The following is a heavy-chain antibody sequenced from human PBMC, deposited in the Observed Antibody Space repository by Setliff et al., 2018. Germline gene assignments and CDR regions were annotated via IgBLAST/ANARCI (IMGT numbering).Heavy chain of an antibody. D-gene: IGHD3-10*01. CDR3: ARRGYYYGWGDSNAFDI. CDR1: GGPISSGSNC. CDR2: IDPSGNT. J-gene: IGHJ3*02. V-gene: IGHV4-61*09. Sequence: SETLSLTCTVSGGPISSGSNCWSWIRQPAGRGLEWIGHIDPSGNTYYNPSLKSRVTISVDTSKNQFSLKLSSVTAADTAVYYCARRGYYYGWGDSNAFDIWGQGTMVTVSS.